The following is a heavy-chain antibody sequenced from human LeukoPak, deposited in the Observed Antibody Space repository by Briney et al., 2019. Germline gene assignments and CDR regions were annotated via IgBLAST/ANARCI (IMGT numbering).Heavy chain of an antibody. V-gene: IGHV4-30-4*08. CDR1: GGSISSGDYY. CDR2: IYYSGST. D-gene: IGHD6-6*01. J-gene: IGHJ3*02. CDR3: ATLRELGAFDI. Sequence: SETLSLTCTVSGGSISSGDYYWSWIRQPPGKGLEWIGYIYYSGSTYYNPSLKSRVTISVDTSKNQFSLKLSSVTAADTAVYYCATLRELGAFDIWGRGTMVTVSS.